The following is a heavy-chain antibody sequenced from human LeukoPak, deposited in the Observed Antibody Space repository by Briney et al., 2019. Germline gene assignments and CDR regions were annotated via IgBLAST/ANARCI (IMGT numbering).Heavy chain of an antibody. D-gene: IGHD6-19*01. Sequence: ASVTVSFKASGYTFTIYYMHWVRQAPGQGLEWMGMINLSGGSTSYAQKFQGRVTITRDTSASTAYMELSSLRSEDTAVYYCARDGIAVAGSENWFDPWGQGTLVTVSS. CDR3: ARDGIAVAGSENWFDP. CDR2: INLSGGST. J-gene: IGHJ5*02. V-gene: IGHV1-46*01. CDR1: GYTFTIYY.